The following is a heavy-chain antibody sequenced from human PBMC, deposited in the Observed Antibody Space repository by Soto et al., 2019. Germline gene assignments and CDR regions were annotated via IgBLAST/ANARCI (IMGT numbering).Heavy chain of an antibody. Sequence: EVQLLESGGGLVQPGGSLRLSCAASGFTFSSYAMSWVRQAPGKGLEWVSAISGSGGSTYYADSVKGRFTISRDNSKNTLYLQMNSLRAEDTAVYYCAKDPHYDFWSGYYWTYWGQGTLVNVSS. V-gene: IGHV3-23*01. CDR2: ISGSGGST. J-gene: IGHJ4*02. CDR3: AKDPHYDFWSGYYWTY. D-gene: IGHD3-3*01. CDR1: GFTFSSYA.